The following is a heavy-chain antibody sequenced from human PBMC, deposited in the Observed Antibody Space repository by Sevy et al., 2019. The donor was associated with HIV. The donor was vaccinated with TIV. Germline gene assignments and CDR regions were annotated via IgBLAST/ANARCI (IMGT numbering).Heavy chain of an antibody. CDR3: ARETMVRGVIYAFDI. J-gene: IGHJ3*02. Sequence: GESLKISCKGSGYSFTSYWIGWVRQMPGKGLEWMGIIYPGDSDTRYSRSFQGQVTISADKSISTAYLQWSSLKASDTAMYYCARETMVRGVIYAFDIWGQGTMVTVSS. CDR1: GYSFTSYW. CDR2: IYPGDSDT. V-gene: IGHV5-51*01. D-gene: IGHD3-10*01.